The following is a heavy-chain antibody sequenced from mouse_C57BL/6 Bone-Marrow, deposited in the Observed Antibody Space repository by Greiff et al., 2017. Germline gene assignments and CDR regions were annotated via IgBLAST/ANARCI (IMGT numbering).Heavy chain of an antibody. D-gene: IGHD2-1*01. V-gene: IGHV1-55*01. CDR3: ARIWGYGNLDY. J-gene: IGHJ2*01. CDR1: GYTFTSYW. CDR2: IYPGSGST. Sequence: QVQLQQPGAELVKPGASVKMSCKASGYTFTSYWITWVKQRPGQGLEWIGDIYPGSGSTNYNEKFKSKATLTVDTSSSTASLQLSSLTSEDSAVYYCARIWGYGNLDYWGQGTTLTVSS.